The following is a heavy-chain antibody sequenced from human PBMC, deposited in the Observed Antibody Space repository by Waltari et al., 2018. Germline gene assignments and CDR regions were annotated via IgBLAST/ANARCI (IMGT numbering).Heavy chain of an antibody. CDR3: AKDWARVGAKDAFDI. CDR1: GFTFSSYG. D-gene: IGHD1-26*01. J-gene: IGHJ3*02. CDR2: IRYDGSNK. V-gene: IGHV3-30*02. Sequence: QVQLVESGGGVVQPGGSLRLSCAASGFTFSSYGMHWVRRAPGKGLEWVAFIRYDGSNKYYADSVKGRFTISRDNSKNTLYLQMNSLRAEDTAVYYCAKDWARVGAKDAFDIWGQGTMVTVSS.